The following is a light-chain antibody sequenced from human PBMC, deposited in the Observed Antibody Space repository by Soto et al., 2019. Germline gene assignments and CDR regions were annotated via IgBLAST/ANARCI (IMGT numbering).Light chain of an antibody. CDR2: EAS. CDR3: QQYYDFRT. Sequence: IQLTQSPSTLSGSVGARVTIPCRASQGVSTWLAWYQQRPSQAPKLLVYEASKLQSGVPSRFSASGSVTDFTLTISSLQPEDSATYYCQQYYDFRTFGQGTKVEI. V-gene: IGKV1-5*03. CDR1: QGVSTW. J-gene: IGKJ1*01.